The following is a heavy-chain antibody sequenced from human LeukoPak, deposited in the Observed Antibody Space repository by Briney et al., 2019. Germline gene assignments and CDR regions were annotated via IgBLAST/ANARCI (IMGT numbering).Heavy chain of an antibody. J-gene: IGHJ4*02. CDR3: ARDLSRDPVVVITGFDY. D-gene: IGHD3-22*01. V-gene: IGHV3-21*01. Sequence: PGGSLRLSCAASGFTFSSYSMNWVRQAPGKGLEWGSSISSSSSYIYYADSVKGRFTISIDNAKNSLYLQMNSLRAEDTAVYYCARDLSRDPVVVITGFDYWGQGTLVTVSS. CDR1: GFTFSSYS. CDR2: ISSSSSYI.